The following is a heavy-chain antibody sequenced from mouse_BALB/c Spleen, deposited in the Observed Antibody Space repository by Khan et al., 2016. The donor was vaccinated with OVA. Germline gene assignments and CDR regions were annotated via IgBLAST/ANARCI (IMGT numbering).Heavy chain of an antibody. CDR1: GYTFTSYW. V-gene: IGHV1-7*01. J-gene: IGHJ2*01. CDR3: ARDRIDY. Sequence: QVRLQQSGAELAKPGASVKMSCTASGYTFTSYWMHWIKQRPGQGLEWIGYINPTSGYTDYNQKFKDKATLNADKSSSTAYMQLSSLTSDDSAVYYCARDRIDYWGQGTALTVSS. CDR2: INPTSGYT.